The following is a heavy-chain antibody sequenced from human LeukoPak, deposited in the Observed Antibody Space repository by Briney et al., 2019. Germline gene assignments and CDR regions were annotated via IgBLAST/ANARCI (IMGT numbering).Heavy chain of an antibody. D-gene: IGHD7-27*01. CDR3: TSRPLTGEEEGFFDY. J-gene: IGHJ4*02. CDR2: IYYSGST. V-gene: IGHV4-31*03. CDR1: GGSISSGGYY. Sequence: SETLSLTCTVFGGSISSGGYYWSWIRQHPGKGLEWIGYIYYSGSTYYKPSLKSRVTMSVDTSKNQFSLKLSSVTAADTAVYYCTSRPLTGEEEGFFDYWGQGTLVTVSS.